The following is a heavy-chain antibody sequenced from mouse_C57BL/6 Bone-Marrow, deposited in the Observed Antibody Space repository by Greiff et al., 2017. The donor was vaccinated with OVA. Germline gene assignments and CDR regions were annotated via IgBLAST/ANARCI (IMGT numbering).Heavy chain of an antibody. J-gene: IGHJ2*01. V-gene: IGHV1-26*01. CDR3: ARKVYYGRDY. CDR2: INPNNGGT. D-gene: IGHD1-1*01. Sequence: EVQLQQSGPELVKPGASVKISCKASGYTFTNYYMNWVKQSHGKSLEWIGDINPNNGGTSYNQKFKGKATLTVDKSSSTAYMERRSLTSEDSAVYSCARKVYYGRDYWGQGTTLTVSS. CDR1: GYTFTNYY.